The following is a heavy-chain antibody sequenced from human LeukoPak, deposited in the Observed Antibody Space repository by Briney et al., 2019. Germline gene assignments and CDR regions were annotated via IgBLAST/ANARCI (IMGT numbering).Heavy chain of an antibody. V-gene: IGHV3-15*01. D-gene: IGHD5-18*01. CDR3: TTRYTYGYWYFDL. CDR2: IKGKTDGGTT. J-gene: IGHJ2*01. CDR1: GLTFSNAW. Sequence: GGSLRLSCAASGLTFSNAWMSWDRQAPGKGLEGVGRIKGKTDGGTTDYAAPVKGRFTISRDDSKNTLYLQMNSLKTEDTAVYYCTTRYTYGYWYFDLWGRGTLVTVSS.